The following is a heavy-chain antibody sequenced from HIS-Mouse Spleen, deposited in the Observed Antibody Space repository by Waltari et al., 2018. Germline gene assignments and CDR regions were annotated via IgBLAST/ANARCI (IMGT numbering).Heavy chain of an antibody. J-gene: IGHJ4*02. CDR2: IRSKANSNAT. CDR1: GFTFSGSA. V-gene: IGHV3-73*01. Sequence: EVQLVESGGGLVQPGGSLKLSCAASGFTFSGSAMPWVREASGKGVEGVGRIRSKANSNATAYGASVKGRFTISRDDSKNTAYLQMNSLKTEDTAVYYCTGGSWSGYYFDYWGQGTLVTVSS. CDR3: TGGSWSGYYFDY. D-gene: IGHD3-3*01.